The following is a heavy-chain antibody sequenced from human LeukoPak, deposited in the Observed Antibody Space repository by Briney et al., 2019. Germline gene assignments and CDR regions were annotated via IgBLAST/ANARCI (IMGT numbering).Heavy chain of an antibody. Sequence: GGSLRLSCAASGFTFSNYGMHWVRQAPGKGLEWVSAISGSGGSTYYADSVKGRFTISRDNSKNTLYLQMNSLRAEDTAVYYCAKVKAYSSSWGNNWFDPWGQGTLVTVSS. CDR2: ISGSGGST. CDR1: GFTFSNYG. J-gene: IGHJ5*02. V-gene: IGHV3-23*01. CDR3: AKVKAYSSSWGNNWFDP. D-gene: IGHD6-13*01.